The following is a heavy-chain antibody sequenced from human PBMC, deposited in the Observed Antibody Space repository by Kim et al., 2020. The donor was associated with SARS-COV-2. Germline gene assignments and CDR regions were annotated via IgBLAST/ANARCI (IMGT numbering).Heavy chain of an antibody. Sequence: GGSLRLSCASSGFTFADYDIHWARQPAGKGLEWVSSIDTSGKTYYPGSVKGRFSISRENARNSAYLQLYSLRAGENAVYFCVRGAVTGYDGMDVWGLGTT. J-gene: IGHJ6*02. CDR3: VRGAVTGYDGMDV. CDR1: GFTFADYD. D-gene: IGHD3-9*01. V-gene: IGHV3-13*04. CDR2: IDTSGKT.